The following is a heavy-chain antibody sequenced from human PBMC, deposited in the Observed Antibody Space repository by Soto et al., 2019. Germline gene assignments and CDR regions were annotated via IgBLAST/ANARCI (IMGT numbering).Heavy chain of an antibody. V-gene: IGHV4-59*01. J-gene: IGHJ6*02. CDR3: ARDLWGYCGTDCYPLDV. Sequence: SETLSLTCSVSGVSISSYYWSWIRQPPGKGLEWIAYMYKSATSYNPSLKSRVSISLDTSKNQFSLKLNSVTAADTAVYYCARDLWGYCGTDCYPLDVWGQGTTVTVS. D-gene: IGHD2-21*02. CDR1: GVSISSYY. CDR2: MYKSAT.